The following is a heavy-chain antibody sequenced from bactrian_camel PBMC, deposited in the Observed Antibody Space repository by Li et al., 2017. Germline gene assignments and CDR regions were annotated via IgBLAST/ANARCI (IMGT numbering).Heavy chain of an antibody. CDR1: GHDYNVNL. J-gene: IGHJ6*01. Sequence: HVQLVESGGGSVQAGGSLRLSCAASGHDYNVNLAGWFRQAPGRELEWISIINSGGDTTHYVASVKGRFTISQDSAKNTLHLQLNNLKIEDTATYYCVKNPIATVALDADFGYWGQGTQVTVS. D-gene: IGHD4*01. CDR2: INSGGDTT. CDR3: VKNPIATVALDADFGY. V-gene: IGHV3S1*01.